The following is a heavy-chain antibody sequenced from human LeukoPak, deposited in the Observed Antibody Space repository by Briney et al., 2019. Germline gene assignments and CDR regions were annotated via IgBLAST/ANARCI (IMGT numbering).Heavy chain of an antibody. V-gene: IGHV4-59*01. CDR3: ARAIRGSGSYRYLDY. Sequence: SETLSLTCTVSGGSISSYYWSWIRQPPGKGLEWIGYIYYSGSTNYNPSLKSRVTISVDTSKNQFSLKLSSVTAADTAVYYCARAIRGSGSYRYLDYWGQGTLVTVS. CDR2: IYYSGST. D-gene: IGHD3-10*01. J-gene: IGHJ4*02. CDR1: GGSISSYY.